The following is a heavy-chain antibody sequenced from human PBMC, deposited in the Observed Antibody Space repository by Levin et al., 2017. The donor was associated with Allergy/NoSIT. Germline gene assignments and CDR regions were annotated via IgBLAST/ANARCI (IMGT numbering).Heavy chain of an antibody. CDR2: IYYTGST. V-gene: IGHV4-31*03. D-gene: IGHD4-17*01. J-gene: IGHJ2*01. CDR1: GGSISSGNYF. CDR3: AGVRPTDNRRSWYFDL. Sequence: SETLSLTCTLSGGSISSGNYFWSWIRQHPVKGLEWIAYIYYTGSTYYNPSLKSRVTILVDTSKNQFSLKLSSVTAADTAVYYCAGVRPTDNRRSWYFDLWGRGTLVTVSS.